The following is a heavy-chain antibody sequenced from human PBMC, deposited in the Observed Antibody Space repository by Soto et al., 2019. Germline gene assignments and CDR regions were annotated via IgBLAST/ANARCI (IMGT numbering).Heavy chain of an antibody. CDR3: ARGPRYCRGGSCSITGDAYDI. Sequence: GGSLRLSCTASGFIVSDTYVNWVRQAPGKRLEWVSVISNRGDTHYADSVRGRFSLSRDISDNTLHLQMNNLRVEDTAVYYCARGPRYCRGGSCSITGDAYDIWGQGTMVTVSS. V-gene: IGHV3-66*01. J-gene: IGHJ3*02. CDR2: ISNRGDT. D-gene: IGHD2-15*01. CDR1: GFIVSDTY.